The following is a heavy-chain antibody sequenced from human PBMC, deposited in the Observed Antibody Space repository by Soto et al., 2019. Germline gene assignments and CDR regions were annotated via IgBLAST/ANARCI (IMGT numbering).Heavy chain of an antibody. Sequence: GGSLRLSFAASGFTFSSYSMSWVRQAPGQGLEWVSHISGSGGTTYYADSVKGRFTISRDNSENTLNLQMYSLRAEDTAVYYCAKERGYSGYDNWFDSWGQGTLVTVSS. CDR3: AKERGYSGYDNWFDS. V-gene: IGHV3-23*01. CDR1: GFTFSSYS. CDR2: ISGSGGTT. D-gene: IGHD5-12*01. J-gene: IGHJ5*01.